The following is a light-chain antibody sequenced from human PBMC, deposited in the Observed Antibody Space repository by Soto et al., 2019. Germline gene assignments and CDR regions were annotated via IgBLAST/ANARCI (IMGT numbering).Light chain of an antibody. CDR3: SSYTSSTYF. CDR2: EVS. V-gene: IGLV2-14*01. CDR1: SSDVGGYNY. Sequence: QSALTQPASVSGSPGQSITISCTGTSSDVGGYNYVSWYQQHPGKAPKLMIYEVSNRPSGVSNRFSGSKSGNTASLTISGLHAEDEADYYCSSYTSSTYFFGTGTKLTVL. J-gene: IGLJ1*01.